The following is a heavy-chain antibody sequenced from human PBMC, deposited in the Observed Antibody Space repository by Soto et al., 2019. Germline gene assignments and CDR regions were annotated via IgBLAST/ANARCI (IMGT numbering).Heavy chain of an antibody. V-gene: IGHV4-34*01. CDR2: INHSGST. D-gene: IGHD3-10*01. J-gene: IGHJ6*02. CDR1: GGSFSGYY. CDR3: ARALWFGELHYYYCGMDV. Sequence: SETLSLTCAVYGGSFSGYYWSWIRQPPGKGLEWIGEINHSGSTNYNPSLKSRVTISVDTSKNQFSLKLSSVTAADTAVYYCARALWFGELHYYYCGMDVWGQGTTVTVSS.